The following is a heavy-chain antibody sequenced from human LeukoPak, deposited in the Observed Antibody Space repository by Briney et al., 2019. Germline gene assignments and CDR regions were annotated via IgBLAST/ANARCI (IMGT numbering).Heavy chain of an antibody. CDR2: FDPEDGET. Sequence: ASVKVSCKVSGYTLTELSMHWVRQAPGKGLEWMGGFDPEDGETIYAQKFQGRVTMTEDTSTDTAYMELSSLRSEDTAVYYCARDAPSVEMPTYFDHWGQGTLVTVSS. D-gene: IGHD5-24*01. J-gene: IGHJ4*02. CDR1: GYTLTELS. V-gene: IGHV1-24*01. CDR3: ARDAPSVEMPTYFDH.